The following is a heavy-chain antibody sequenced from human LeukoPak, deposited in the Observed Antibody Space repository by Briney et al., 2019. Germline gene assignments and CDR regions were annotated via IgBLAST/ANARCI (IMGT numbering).Heavy chain of an antibody. J-gene: IGHJ4*02. CDR1: GFTFSSYA. V-gene: IGHV3-30-3*01. D-gene: IGHD5-18*01. Sequence: PGGSLRLSCAASGFTFSSYAMHWVRQAPGKGLEGVAVISYDGSNKYYADSVKGRFTISRDNSKNTLYLQMNSLRAEDTAVYYCARVPYSYGYYFDYWGQGTLVTVSS. CDR3: ARVPYSYGYYFDY. CDR2: ISYDGSNK.